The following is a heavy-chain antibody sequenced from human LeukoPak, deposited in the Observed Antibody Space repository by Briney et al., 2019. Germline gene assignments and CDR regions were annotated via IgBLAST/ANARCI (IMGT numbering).Heavy chain of an antibody. Sequence: GGSLRLSCAASGFTFSTYAMSWVRQAPGKGLELVSAISGSGNGAHYADSVKGRFTISRDNSKNTLYLQMNSPRAVDTAVYYCAKGLYHYYGSGSYTLDSWGQGTQVTVSS. D-gene: IGHD3-10*01. CDR2: ISGSGNGA. V-gene: IGHV3-23*01. CDR1: GFTFSTYA. J-gene: IGHJ5*01. CDR3: AKGLYHYYGSGSYTLDS.